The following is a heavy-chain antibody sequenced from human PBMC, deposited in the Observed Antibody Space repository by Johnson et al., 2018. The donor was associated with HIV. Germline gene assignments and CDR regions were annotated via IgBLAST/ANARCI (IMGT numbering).Heavy chain of an antibody. CDR2: IWYDGSNK. J-gene: IGHJ3*02. D-gene: IGHD5-24*01. CDR3: ASGVSEMDAFDI. Sequence: QVKLVESGGGVVQPGRSLRLSCAASGFIFSSYGMHWVRQAPGRGLEWVAVIWYDGSNKYYADSVTGRFTISRENAKNSLYLQMNSLRAGDTAVYYCASGVSEMDAFDIWGQGTMVTVSS. CDR1: GFIFSSYG. V-gene: IGHV3-33*01.